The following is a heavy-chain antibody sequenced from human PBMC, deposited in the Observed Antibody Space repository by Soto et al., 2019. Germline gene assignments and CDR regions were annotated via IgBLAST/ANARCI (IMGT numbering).Heavy chain of an antibody. D-gene: IGHD2-15*01. Sequence: QVQLQQWGAGLLKPSETLSLTCAVYGGSFSGYYWSWIRQPPGKGLEWIGEINHSGSTNYNPSLKXLVXIXEDTSKDQFSLKLSSVTAADTAVYYCARGVRWLLKGWGQGTLVTVSS. CDR2: INHSGST. V-gene: IGHV4-34*01. J-gene: IGHJ4*02. CDR3: ARGVRWLLKG. CDR1: GGSFSGYY.